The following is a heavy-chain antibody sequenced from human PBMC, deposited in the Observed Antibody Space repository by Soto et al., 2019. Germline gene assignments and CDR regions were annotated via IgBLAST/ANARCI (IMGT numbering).Heavy chain of an antibody. CDR3: ARDRVAGIWGDAFDI. D-gene: IGHD3-16*01. Sequence: QVQLVQSGAEVKKPGASVKVSCKTSGYTFTNHGIKWVRQAPGQGLEWMGWINPYNANVNYAQKLQGRVTMTTDTSTSRAYMDLRSRTSDDTAVYYCARDRVAGIWGDAFDIRGQGTMVTVSS. V-gene: IGHV1-18*04. CDR1: GYTFTNHG. CDR2: INPYNANV. J-gene: IGHJ3*02.